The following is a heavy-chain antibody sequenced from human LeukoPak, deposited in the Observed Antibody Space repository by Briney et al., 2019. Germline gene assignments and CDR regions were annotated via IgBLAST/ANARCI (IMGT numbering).Heavy chain of an antibody. V-gene: IGHV4-59*01. CDR2: IYYSGST. D-gene: IGHD1-26*01. CDR1: GGSISSYY. CDR3: ALASLRPGRPLDY. Sequence: PSETLSLTCTVSGGSISSYYWSGIRQPPGKGLEWIGYIYYSGSTNYNPSLKSRVTISVDTSKNQFSLKLSSVTAADTAVYYCALASLRPGRPLDYWGQGTLVTVSS. J-gene: IGHJ4*02.